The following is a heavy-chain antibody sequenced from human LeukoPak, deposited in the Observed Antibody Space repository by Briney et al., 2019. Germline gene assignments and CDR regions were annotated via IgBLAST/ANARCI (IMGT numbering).Heavy chain of an antibody. CDR3: AGVGATDGAIGAFDI. J-gene: IGHJ3*02. D-gene: IGHD1-26*01. CDR1: GYSFTSYW. CDR2: IYTGDSDT. V-gene: IGHV5-51*01. Sequence: GESLKISCKGSGYSFTSYWIGWVRQMPGKGLEWMGIIYTGDSDTRYSPSFQGQVTISADKSISTAYLQWSSLKASDTAMYYCAGVGATDGAIGAFDIWGQGTMVTVSS.